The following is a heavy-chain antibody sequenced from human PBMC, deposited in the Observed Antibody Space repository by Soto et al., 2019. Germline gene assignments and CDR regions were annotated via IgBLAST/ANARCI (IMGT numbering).Heavy chain of an antibody. D-gene: IGHD2-8*01. J-gene: IGHJ4*02. V-gene: IGHV3-33*01. CDR3: LRDRALSYLDS. Sequence: QVQLVESGGGVVQPWRSLRLSCSASGLTFTSHGFQWVRQAPGKGLEWVAFIAYDGGQKYYAEAVNGRFTISRDDSKNTLYLQMNSLRADDTAVYYCLRDRALSYLDSWGQGTLVTVSS. CDR2: IAYDGGQK. CDR1: GLTFTSHG.